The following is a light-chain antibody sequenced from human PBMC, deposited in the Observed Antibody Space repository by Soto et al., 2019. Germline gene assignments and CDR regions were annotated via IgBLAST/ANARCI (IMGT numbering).Light chain of an antibody. V-gene: IGKV1-5*01. CDR3: QQYNSSSFG. CDR2: DAS. J-gene: IGKJ3*01. CDR1: QSISSW. Sequence: DIQMTQSPSSLSASLGDRVTITCRASQSISSWLAWYQQKPGKASKLLIYDASTLDSGVSSRFGGSGSGTEFTLTITSLQPADFATYHCQQYNSSSFGFGPGTKVDIK.